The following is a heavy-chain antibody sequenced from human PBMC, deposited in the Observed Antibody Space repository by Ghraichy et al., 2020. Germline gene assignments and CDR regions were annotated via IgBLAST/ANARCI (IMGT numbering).Heavy chain of an antibody. V-gene: IGHV3-30*18. Sequence: GGSLRLSCAASGFTFSSYGMHWVRQAPGKGLEWVAVISYDGSNKYYADSVKGRFTISRDNSKNTLYLQMNSLRAEDTAVYYCAKDVDEWELLSFAYWGQGTLVTVSS. CDR2: ISYDGSNK. J-gene: IGHJ4*02. D-gene: IGHD1-26*01. CDR3: AKDVDEWELLSFAY. CDR1: GFTFSSYG.